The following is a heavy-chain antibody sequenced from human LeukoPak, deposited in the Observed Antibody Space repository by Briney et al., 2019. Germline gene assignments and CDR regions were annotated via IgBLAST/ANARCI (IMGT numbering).Heavy chain of an antibody. CDR1: GLTLSDHW. J-gene: IGHJ5*02. CDR3: TRGHTILDP. V-gene: IGHV3-7*01. Sequence: GGSLRLSCAASGLTLSDHWMSWVRQAPGKGLEGVANIKGDGSEKYYVDSVKGRFTVTRDNAKNIVYLQMNSLRVEDTAVYYCTRGHTILDPRGQGTLVTVSS. CDR2: IKGDGSEK.